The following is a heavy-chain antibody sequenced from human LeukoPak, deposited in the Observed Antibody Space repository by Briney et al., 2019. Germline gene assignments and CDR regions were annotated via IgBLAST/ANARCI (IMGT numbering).Heavy chain of an antibody. CDR3: AREKRDGGDAFDI. V-gene: IGHV3-21*01. CDR1: GFTFSSYA. CDR2: ISSSSSYI. Sequence: GGSLRLSCAASGFTFSSYAMSWVRQAPGKGLEWVSSISSSSSYIYYADSVKGRFTISRDNAKNSLYLQMNSLRAEDTAVYYCAREKRDGGDAFDIWGQGTMVTVSS. J-gene: IGHJ3*02. D-gene: IGHD3-10*01.